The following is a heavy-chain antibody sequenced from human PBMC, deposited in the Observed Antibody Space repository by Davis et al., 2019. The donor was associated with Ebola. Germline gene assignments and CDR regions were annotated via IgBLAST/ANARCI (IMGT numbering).Heavy chain of an antibody. CDR3: ARTPLRIAVAYNWFDP. J-gene: IGHJ5*02. Sequence: AASVTVSCKASGYTFTSYAMHWVRQAPGQRLEWMGRINPNSGGTNYAQKFQGRVTMTRDTSISTAYMELSRLRSDDTAVYYCARTPLRIAVAYNWFDPWGQGTLVTVSS. D-gene: IGHD6-19*01. CDR1: GYTFTSYA. CDR2: INPNSGGT. V-gene: IGHV1-2*06.